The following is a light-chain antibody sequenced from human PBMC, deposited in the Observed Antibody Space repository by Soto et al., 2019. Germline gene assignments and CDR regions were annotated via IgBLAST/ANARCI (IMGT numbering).Light chain of an antibody. J-gene: IGKJ2*01. V-gene: IGKV3-20*01. CDR2: GAS. Sequence: EIVLTQSPGTLSLSPGERAALSCRASHSVSSSYLAWYQQKPGQAPRLLIYGASSRATGIPDRFSGSGSGTDFTLTISRLEPEDFAVYYCQQHGSSPPYTFGQGTKLEI. CDR3: QQHGSSPPYT. CDR1: HSVSSSY.